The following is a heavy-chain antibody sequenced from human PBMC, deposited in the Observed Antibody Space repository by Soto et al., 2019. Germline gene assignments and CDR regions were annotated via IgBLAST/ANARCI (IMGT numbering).Heavy chain of an antibody. CDR3: ARDIQQLGLDY. CDR2: IYYSGST. D-gene: IGHD6-13*01. V-gene: IGHV4-39*01. Sequence: SETLSLTCTVSGGSISSSSYYWGWIRQPPGEGLEWIGSIYYSGSTYYNPSLKSRVTISVDTSKNQFSLKLSSVTAADTAVYYCARDIQQLGLDYWGQGTLVTVSS. CDR1: GGSISSSSYY. J-gene: IGHJ4*02.